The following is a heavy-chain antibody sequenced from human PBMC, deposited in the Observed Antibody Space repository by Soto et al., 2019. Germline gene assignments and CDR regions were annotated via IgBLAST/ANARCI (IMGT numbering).Heavy chain of an antibody. V-gene: IGHV3-15*07. D-gene: IGHD3-22*01. CDR3: TTDSYITMIVVRFDY. CDR2: IKSKTDGGTT. J-gene: IGHJ4*01. CDR1: GFAFDNAW. Sequence: GGSLRLSCAAPGFAFDNAWINWVRQAPGKGLEWVGRIKSKTDGGTTDFAAPVRGRFAISRGDSKNMVYMQMNSLKTEDTAVYYCTTDSYITMIVVRFDYWAHRTLVTVSS.